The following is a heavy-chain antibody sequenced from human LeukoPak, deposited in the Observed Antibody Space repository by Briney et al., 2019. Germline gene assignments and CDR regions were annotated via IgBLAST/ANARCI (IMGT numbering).Heavy chain of an antibody. V-gene: IGHV3-23*01. CDR3: ARDGEPRLDWYFDL. J-gene: IGHJ2*01. Sequence: GGSLRLSCAASGFTFFSYPMNWVRQAPGKGLEWVSAISGSGGCTYYADSVKGRLTTSRDNPKHTLYLQMNSLRAEDTAVYYCARDGEPRLDWYFDLWGRGTLVTVSS. CDR2: ISGSGGCT. CDR1: GFTFFSYP. D-gene: IGHD2-21*01.